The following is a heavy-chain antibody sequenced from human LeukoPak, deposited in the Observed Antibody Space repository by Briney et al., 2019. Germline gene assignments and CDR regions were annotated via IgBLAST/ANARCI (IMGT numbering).Heavy chain of an antibody. D-gene: IGHD3-22*01. Sequence: PGGSLRLSCAASGFTFSSYAMHWVRQAPGKGLEWVAVISYDGSNKYYADSVKGRFTTSRDNSKNTLYLQMNSLRAEDTAVYYCARDRTLGGYDSSGYYFYWGQGTLVTVSS. CDR1: GFTFSSYA. V-gene: IGHV3-30-3*01. CDR3: ARDRTLGGYDSSGYYFY. CDR2: ISYDGSNK. J-gene: IGHJ4*02.